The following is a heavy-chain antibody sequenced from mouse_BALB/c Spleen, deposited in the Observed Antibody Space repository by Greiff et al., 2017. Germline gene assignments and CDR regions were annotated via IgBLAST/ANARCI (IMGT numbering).Heavy chain of an antibody. CDR2: IDPYYGGT. D-gene: IGHD1-1*02. J-gene: IGHJ4*01. V-gene: IGHV1-39*01. CDR1: GYSFTGYN. CDR3: ARRGDYGQLGAMDY. Sequence: VQLQQSGPELEKPGASVKISCKASGYSFTGYNMNWVKQSNGKSLEWIGNIDPYYGGTSYNQKFKGKATLTVDKSSSTAYMQLSSLTSENSAVYFCARRGDYGQLGAMDYWGQGTSVTVSS.